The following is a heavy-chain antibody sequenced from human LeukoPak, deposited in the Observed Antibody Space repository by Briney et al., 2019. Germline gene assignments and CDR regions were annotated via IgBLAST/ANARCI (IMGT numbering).Heavy chain of an antibody. CDR3: ASDYCTNGVCYDGFDP. J-gene: IGHJ5*02. CDR1: GYTFTSYY. V-gene: IGHV1-46*01. CDR2: INPSGGST. D-gene: IGHD2-8*01. Sequence: GASVKVSCKASGYTFTSYYMHWVRQAPGQGLEWMGIINPSGGSTSYAQKFQGRVTMTRNTSISTAYMELSSLRSEDTAVYYCASDYCTNGVCYDGFDPWGQGTLVTVSS.